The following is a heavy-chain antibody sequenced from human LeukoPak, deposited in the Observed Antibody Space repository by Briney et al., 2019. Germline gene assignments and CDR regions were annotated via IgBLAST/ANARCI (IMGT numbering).Heavy chain of an antibody. V-gene: IGHV3-23*01. CDR2: ISGSGGST. CDR3: AREGDGSRYYFDY. CDR1: GFTFDDYA. J-gene: IGHJ4*02. Sequence: GRSLRLSCAASGFTFDDYAMHWVRQAPGKGLEWVSAISGSGGSTYYADSVKGRFTISRDNARNSLDLHMSSLGAEDTAVYYCAREGDGSRYYFDYWGQGILVTVSS. D-gene: IGHD2-21*01.